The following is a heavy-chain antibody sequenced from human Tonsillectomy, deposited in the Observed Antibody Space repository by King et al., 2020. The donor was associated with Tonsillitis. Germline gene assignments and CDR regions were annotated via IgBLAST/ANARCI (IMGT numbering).Heavy chain of an antibody. CDR3: AASDYVYSYALDV. Sequence: VQLVESGGGLVQPGGSLRLSCAASGFTFSSYAMIWVRQAPGKGLEWVSAITGSDGGTYYADSVKGRFTNSRDNSKNTLYLQMNSLRAEDTAVYSCAASDYVYSYALDVWGQGTTVTVSS. V-gene: IGHV3-23*04. CDR2: ITGSDGGT. J-gene: IGHJ6*02. CDR1: GFTFSSYA. D-gene: IGHD5-12*01.